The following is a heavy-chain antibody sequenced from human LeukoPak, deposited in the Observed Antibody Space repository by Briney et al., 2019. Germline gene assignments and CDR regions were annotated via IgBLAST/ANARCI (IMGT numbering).Heavy chain of an antibody. Sequence: GGSLRLSCVASGFTFNTHGMHWVRQAPGKGLEWVAVISYDGSNNYYADSVKGRFTISRDNSINTLYLQMNSLRVEDTAVYYCARSREGSSWYDAFDFWGQGTMVAVSS. CDR2: ISYDGSNN. D-gene: IGHD6-13*01. CDR1: GFTFNTHG. CDR3: ARSREGSSWYDAFDF. J-gene: IGHJ3*01. V-gene: IGHV3-30*19.